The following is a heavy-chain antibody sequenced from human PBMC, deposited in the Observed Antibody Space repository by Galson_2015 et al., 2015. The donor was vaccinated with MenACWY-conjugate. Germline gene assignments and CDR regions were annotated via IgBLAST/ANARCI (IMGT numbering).Heavy chain of an antibody. CDR1: GFTFGSLW. V-gene: IGHV3-7*03. Sequence: LILSCAASGFTFGSLWLSWVRQAPGKGLEWVARIKQDGSEKYYGDSVRGRFTVSRDNAVNSLYLQMNSLRADDTAVYYCVADVRFGGQGTLVTVSS. J-gene: IGHJ4*02. CDR3: VADVRF. D-gene: IGHD6-19*01. CDR2: IKQDGSEK.